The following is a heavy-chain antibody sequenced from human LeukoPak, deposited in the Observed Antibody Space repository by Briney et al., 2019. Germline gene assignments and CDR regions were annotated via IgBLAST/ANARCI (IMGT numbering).Heavy chain of an antibody. Sequence: GGSLRLSCAASGFTFSSYWMHWVRHAPGKGLVWVSRINSDGSSTGYADSVKGRFTISRDNAKNTLYLQMNSLRAEDTAVYYCARGYYYDSSGAFDYWGQGTLVTVSS. CDR3: ARGYYYDSSGAFDY. D-gene: IGHD3-22*01. CDR1: GFTFSSYW. V-gene: IGHV3-74*01. CDR2: INSDGSST. J-gene: IGHJ4*02.